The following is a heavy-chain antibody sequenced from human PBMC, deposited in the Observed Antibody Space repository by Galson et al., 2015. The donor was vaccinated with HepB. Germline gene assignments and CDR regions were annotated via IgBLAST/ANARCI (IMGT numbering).Heavy chain of an antibody. CDR3: ARDSVFSLQWLVRFAC. D-gene: IGHD6-19*01. CDR2: ISSSGSTI. Sequence: SLRLSCAASGFTFSSYTMNWVRQAPGKGLEWVSYISSSGSTIYYADSVKGRFTISRDNAKNSLYLQMNSLRDEDTAVYYCARDSVFSLQWLVRFACWGRGSLSTVS. V-gene: IGHV3-48*02. J-gene: IGHJ4*02. CDR1: GFTFSSYT.